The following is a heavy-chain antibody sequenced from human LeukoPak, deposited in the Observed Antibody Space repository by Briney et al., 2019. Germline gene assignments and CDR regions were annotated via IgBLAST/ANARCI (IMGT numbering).Heavy chain of an antibody. V-gene: IGHV4-30-4*08. J-gene: IGHJ3*02. Sequence: PSETLSLTCTVSGGSISSGDYYWSWIRQPPGKGLEWIGYIYYSGSTYYNPSLKSRVTISVDTSKNQFSLKLSSVTAADTAVYYYARDDYYGAFDIWGQGTMVTVSS. CDR3: ARDDYYGAFDI. CDR2: IYYSGST. D-gene: IGHD3-10*01. CDR1: GGSISSGDYY.